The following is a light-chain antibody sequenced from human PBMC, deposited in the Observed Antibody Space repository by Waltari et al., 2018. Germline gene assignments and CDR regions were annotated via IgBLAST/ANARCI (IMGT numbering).Light chain of an antibody. CDR1: SGHNTYA. Sequence: QLVLTHSPSASASLGASVQLTCTLSSGHNTYAIACHQQQPEKGPRYLMKVNSDGSHSKGDGIPDRFSGSSSGAERYLTISSLQSEDEADYYCQTWGTGIHVFGTGTKVTVL. CDR3: QTWGTGIHV. CDR2: VNSDGSH. V-gene: IGLV4-69*01. J-gene: IGLJ1*01.